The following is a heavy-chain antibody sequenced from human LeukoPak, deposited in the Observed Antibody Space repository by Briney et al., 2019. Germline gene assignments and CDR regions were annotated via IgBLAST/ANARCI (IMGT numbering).Heavy chain of an antibody. CDR2: INHSGST. CDR3: AREHVWGSPDAFDI. D-gene: IGHD3-16*01. J-gene: IGHJ3*02. V-gene: IGHV4-34*01. Sequence: SETLSLTCAVYGGSFSGYYWSWIRQPPGKGLDWIGEINHSGSTNYNPSLKSRVTISVDTSKNQFSLKLSSVTAADTAVYYCAREHVWGSPDAFDIWGQGTMVTVSS. CDR1: GGSFSGYY.